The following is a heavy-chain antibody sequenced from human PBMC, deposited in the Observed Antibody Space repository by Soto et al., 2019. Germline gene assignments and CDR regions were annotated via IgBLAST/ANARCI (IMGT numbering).Heavy chain of an antibody. CDR1: GFTFSSYA. D-gene: IGHD6-13*01. Sequence: QPGGSLRLSCAASGFTFSSYAISWVRQAPWKGLEWVSAISGSGGSTYYADSVKGRFTISRDNSKNTLYLQMNSLRAEDTAVYYCAKGTPHSSRWFDYCGQGTLVTFCS. J-gene: IGHJ4*02. V-gene: IGHV3-23*01. CDR3: AKGTPHSSRWFDY. CDR2: ISGSGGST.